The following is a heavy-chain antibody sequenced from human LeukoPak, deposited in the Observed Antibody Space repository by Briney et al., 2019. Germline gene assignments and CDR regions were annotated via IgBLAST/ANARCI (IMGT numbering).Heavy chain of an antibody. CDR1: GVSISSGGYY. CDR2: IYYSGST. J-gene: IGHJ4*02. Sequence: SQTLSLTCTVSGVSISSGGYYWSWIRQHPGKGLEWIGYIYYSGSTNYNPSLKSRVTISVDTSKNQFSLNLTSVTAADTAVYYCARETSGSYSNNFDYWGQGTLVTVSS. V-gene: IGHV4-31*03. D-gene: IGHD1-26*01. CDR3: ARETSGSYSNNFDY.